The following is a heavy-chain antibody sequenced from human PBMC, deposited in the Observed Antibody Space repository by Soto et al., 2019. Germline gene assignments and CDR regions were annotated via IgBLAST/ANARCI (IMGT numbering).Heavy chain of an antibody. D-gene: IGHD2-21*02. V-gene: IGHV3-23*01. J-gene: IGHJ3*01. CDR1: GFTFGNYA. CDR2: ISDPGTST. CDR3: AKSLVTPSDAFDL. Sequence: PGGSLRLSCAASGFTFGNYAMNWVRQAPGKGLEWISSISDPGTSTYYANSVKGRFSMSRDNSKNTLSLQMNRLRADDTAVYFCAKSLVTPSDAFDLWGRGTVVTVSS.